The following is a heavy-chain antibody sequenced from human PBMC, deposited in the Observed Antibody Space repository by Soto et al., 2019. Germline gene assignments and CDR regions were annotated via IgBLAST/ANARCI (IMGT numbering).Heavy chain of an antibody. D-gene: IGHD3-22*01. CDR3: ARVKFYYDSSGYRFFDY. Sequence: SETLSLTCAVSGGSISSSNWWSWVRQPPGKGLEWIGEIYHSGSTNYNPSLKSRVTISVDKSKNQFSLKLSSVTAADTAVYYCARVKFYYDSSGYRFFDYWGQGTLVTVSS. V-gene: IGHV4-4*02. CDR2: IYHSGST. CDR1: GGSISSSNW. J-gene: IGHJ4*02.